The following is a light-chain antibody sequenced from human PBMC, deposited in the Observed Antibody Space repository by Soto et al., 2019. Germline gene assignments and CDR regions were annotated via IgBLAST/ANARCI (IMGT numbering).Light chain of an antibody. V-gene: IGLV2-23*01. Sequence: QSVLTQPPSASGTPGQRVTISCTGTSSDVGSYNLVSWYQQHPGKAPKLMIYEGSKRPSGVSNRFSGSKSGNTASLTISGLQAEDEADYYCCSYAGSSTLVVFGGGTQLTVL. CDR2: EGS. CDR1: SSDVGSYNL. CDR3: CSYAGSSTLVV. J-gene: IGLJ2*01.